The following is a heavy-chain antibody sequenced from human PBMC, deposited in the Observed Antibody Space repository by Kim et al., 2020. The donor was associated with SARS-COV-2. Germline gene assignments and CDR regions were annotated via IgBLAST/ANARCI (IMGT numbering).Heavy chain of an antibody. V-gene: IGHV3-30*04. D-gene: IGHD3-16*01. CDR1: GFTFSSYA. CDR2: ISYDGSNN. J-gene: IGHJ6*02. CDR3: ARYCIMITFGGVMVSDYSYGMDV. Sequence: GGSLRLSCAASGFTFSSYAMHWVRQAPGKGLEWVAAISYDGSNNCYADSVKGRFTISRDNSKNTLYLQMNSLRAEDTAVYYCARYCIMITFGGVMVSDYSYGMDVWGQGTTLTVSS.